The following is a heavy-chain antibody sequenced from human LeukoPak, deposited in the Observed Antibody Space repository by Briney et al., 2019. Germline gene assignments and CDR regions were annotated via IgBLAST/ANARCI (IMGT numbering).Heavy chain of an antibody. V-gene: IGHV4-34*01. CDR3: ARYWGPRAYYFDY. CDR1: GGSFSGYY. Sequence: PSETLSLTCAVYGGSFSGYYWSWIRQPPGKGPEWIGEINHSGSTNYNPSLKSRVTISVDASKNQFSLKLSSVTAADTAVYYCARYWGPRAYYFDYWGQGTLVTVSS. J-gene: IGHJ4*02. D-gene: IGHD7-27*01. CDR2: INHSGST.